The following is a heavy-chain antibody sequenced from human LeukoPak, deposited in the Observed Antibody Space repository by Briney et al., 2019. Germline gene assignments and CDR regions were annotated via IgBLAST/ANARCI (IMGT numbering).Heavy chain of an antibody. Sequence: ASVKVSCKASGGTFSSYAISWVRQAPGQGLEWMGGIIPIFGTANYAQKFQGRVTITADESTSTAYMELSSLRSEDTAVYYCAAEYGSGSYYGDYWGQGTLVTVSS. V-gene: IGHV1-69*13. CDR1: GGTFSSYA. D-gene: IGHD3-10*01. CDR3: AAEYGSGSYYGDY. J-gene: IGHJ4*02. CDR2: IIPIFGTA.